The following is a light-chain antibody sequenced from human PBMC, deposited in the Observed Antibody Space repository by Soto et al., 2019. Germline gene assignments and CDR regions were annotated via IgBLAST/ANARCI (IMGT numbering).Light chain of an antibody. CDR2: GNI. CDR1: SSNVGADYD. J-gene: IGLJ1*01. V-gene: IGLV1-40*01. Sequence: QSVLTQPPSVSGAPGQWVTISCTGTSSNVGADYDVHWYQQRPGTVPKLLIFGNINRPSGVADRFSGSKSGNSASLAITGLQAEEDGDYYCYTSDSTLNARYLFGGGTKLTVL. CDR3: YTSDSTLNARYL.